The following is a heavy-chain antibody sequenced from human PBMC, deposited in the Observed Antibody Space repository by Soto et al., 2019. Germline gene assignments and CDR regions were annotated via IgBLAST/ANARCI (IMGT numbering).Heavy chain of an antibody. D-gene: IGHD7-27*01. Sequence: PGGSLRLSCAASGFTFSNYEMNWVRQAPGKGLEWVSSISGSGFTVYYADSVRGRFTISRDNAKTSLYLQMNSLRVEDTSVYYCAGIINWGSGSDSWGQGTLVTVSS. V-gene: IGHV3-48*03. J-gene: IGHJ4*02. CDR1: GFTFSNYE. CDR3: AGIINWGSGSDS. CDR2: ISGSGFTV.